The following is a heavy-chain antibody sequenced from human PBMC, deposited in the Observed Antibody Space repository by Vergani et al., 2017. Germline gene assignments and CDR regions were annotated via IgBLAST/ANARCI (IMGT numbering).Heavy chain of an antibody. D-gene: IGHD3-22*01. V-gene: IGHV1-58*02. CDR2: IVVGSGNT. J-gene: IGHJ6*02. CDR3: AALSYYDSSGYYGYGMDV. Sequence: QMQLVQSGPEVKKPGTSVKVSCKASGFTFTSSAMQWVRPARGQRLEWIGWIVVGSGNTNYAQKFQERVTITRDMSTSTAYMELSSLRSEDTAVYYCAALSYYDSSGYYGYGMDVWGQGTTVTVSS. CDR1: GFTFTSSA.